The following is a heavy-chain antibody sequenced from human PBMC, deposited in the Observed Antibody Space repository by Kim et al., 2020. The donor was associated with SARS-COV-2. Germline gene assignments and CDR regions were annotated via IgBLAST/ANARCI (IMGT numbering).Heavy chain of an antibody. V-gene: IGHV4-39*07. CDR1: GDSIRNSIYY. J-gene: IGHJ4*01. D-gene: IGHD4-4*01. Sequence: SETLSLTCSVSGDSIRNSIYYWGWIRQPPGKGPEWIGSIYYSGTTYSNPSLQSRVFVSLDASKNQFSLHLHSLTAADTAVYYCARDGDYSNTWDY. CDR3: ARDGDYSNTWDY. CDR2: IYYSGTT.